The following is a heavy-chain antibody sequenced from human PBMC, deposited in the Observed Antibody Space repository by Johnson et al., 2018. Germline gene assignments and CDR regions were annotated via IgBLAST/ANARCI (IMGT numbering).Heavy chain of an antibody. CDR3: AKDGAPSGSVYMDV. Sequence: QVQLVESGGGVVQPGRSLRLSCAASGLTFSRHGMHWVRQAPGKGLEWVAVISYDGSNKYYTDSVKGRFTISRDNSKNTLYLQRNSLRAEDTALYYCAKDGAPSGSVYMDVWGKGTTVTVSS. J-gene: IGHJ6*03. D-gene: IGHD3-10*01. CDR1: GLTFSRHG. V-gene: IGHV3-30*18. CDR2: ISYDGSNK.